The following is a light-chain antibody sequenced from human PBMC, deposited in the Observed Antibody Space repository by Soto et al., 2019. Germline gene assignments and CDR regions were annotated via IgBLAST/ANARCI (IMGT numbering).Light chain of an antibody. J-gene: IGKJ5*01. V-gene: IGKV1-9*01. Sequence: DIQLTQSPSFLSASVGDRVTITCRASQGISNYVLWYQQKPGKAPKLMIYAASTLQSGVASRFSGSGSGTEFTLTISRLQPEDFAIYYCQHLDSYPLTFGQGTRLE. CDR2: AAS. CDR3: QHLDSYPLT. CDR1: QGISNY.